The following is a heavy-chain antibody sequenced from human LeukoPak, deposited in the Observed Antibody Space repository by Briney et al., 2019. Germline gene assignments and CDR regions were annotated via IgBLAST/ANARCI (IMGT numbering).Heavy chain of an antibody. CDR1: GGSINNFY. CDR3: ARDGHYDFWSGYPPDYYYYYMDV. Sequence: PSETLSLTCAVSGGSINNFYWSWVRQPPGKGLEWIGYIFYSGSTTYNPSLKSRVTISVDTSKNQFSLKLSSVTAADTAVYYCARDGHYDFWSGYPPDYYYYYMDVWGKGTTVTVSS. V-gene: IGHV4-59*12. D-gene: IGHD3-3*01. CDR2: IFYSGST. J-gene: IGHJ6*03.